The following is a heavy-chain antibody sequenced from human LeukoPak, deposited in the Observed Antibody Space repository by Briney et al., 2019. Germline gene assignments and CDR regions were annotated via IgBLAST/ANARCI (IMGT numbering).Heavy chain of an antibody. V-gene: IGHV4-38-2*02. CDR2: IYHSGST. J-gene: IGHJ4*02. D-gene: IGHD3-10*01. CDR1: GYSISSGYY. CDR3: ARDPITMVRGVTVGDDY. Sequence: PSETLSLTCTVSGYSISSGYYWGWIRQPPGKGLEWIGSIYHSGSTYYNPSLKSRVTISVDTSKNQFSLKLSSVTAADTAVYYCARDPITMVRGVTVGDDYWGQGTLVTVSS.